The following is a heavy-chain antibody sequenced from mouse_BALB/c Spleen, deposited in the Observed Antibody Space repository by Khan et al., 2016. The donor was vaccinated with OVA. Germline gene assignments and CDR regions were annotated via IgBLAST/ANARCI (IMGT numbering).Heavy chain of an antibody. D-gene: IGHD2-10*01. V-gene: IGHV2-6-7*01. CDR2: IWGDGST. CDR3: ARAYYGNYREAMDY. CDR1: GFSLTGYG. Sequence: QVQLKESGPGLVAPSQSLSITCTVSGFSLTGYGVNWVRQPPGKGLEWLGMIWGDGSTDYNSALKSRLSISKDNSKSQVFLKMNRLQTDDTARYCCARAYYGNYREAMDYWGQGTSVTVSS. J-gene: IGHJ4*01.